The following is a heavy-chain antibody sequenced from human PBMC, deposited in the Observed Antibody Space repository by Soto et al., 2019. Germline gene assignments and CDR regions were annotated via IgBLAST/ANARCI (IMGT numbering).Heavy chain of an antibody. CDR2: ISSSGSTI. V-gene: IGHV3-48*03. D-gene: IGHD6-13*01. CDR3: AREIHSYSSSWYNWFDP. CDR1: GFTFSSYE. Sequence: TGGSLRLSCAASGFTFSSYEMNWVRQAPGKGLEWVSYISSSGSTIYYADSVKGRFTISRDNAKNSLYLQMNSLRAEDTAVYYCAREIHSYSSSWYNWFDPWGQGTLVTVSS. J-gene: IGHJ5*02.